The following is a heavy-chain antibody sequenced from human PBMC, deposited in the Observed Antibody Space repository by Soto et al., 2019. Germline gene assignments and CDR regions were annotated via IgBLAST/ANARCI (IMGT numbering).Heavy chain of an antibody. V-gene: IGHV4-30-4*01. D-gene: IGHD3-3*01. Sequence: QVQLQESGRGLVKPSQTLSLTCTVSGGTISSDDCYWSWVRQPPGKGLEWIGYIHESGRTYYNPSLQTRITIAVESSKNQFSLDLSSVTAADTAVYYWARGEYDNWFDPWGQGTLVSVSS. CDR1: GGTISSDDCY. CDR3: ARGEYDNWFDP. J-gene: IGHJ5*02. CDR2: IHESGRT.